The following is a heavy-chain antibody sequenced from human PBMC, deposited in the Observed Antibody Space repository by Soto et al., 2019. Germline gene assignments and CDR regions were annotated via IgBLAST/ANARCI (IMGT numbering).Heavy chain of an antibody. CDR2: IKSKTDGGTT. D-gene: IGHD3-3*01. CDR3: TTDGGGHYDFWSGYYEGYYYGMDV. V-gene: IGHV3-15*07. CDR1: GFTFSNAW. Sequence: GGSLRLSCAASGFTFSNAWMNWVRQAPGKGLEWVGRIKSKTDGGTTDYAAPVKGRFTISRDDSKNTLYLQMNSLKTEDTAVYYCTTDGGGHYDFWSGYYEGYYYGMDVWGQGTTVTVSS. J-gene: IGHJ6*02.